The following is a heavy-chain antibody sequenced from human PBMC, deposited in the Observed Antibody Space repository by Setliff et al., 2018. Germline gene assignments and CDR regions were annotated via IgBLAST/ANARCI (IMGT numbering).Heavy chain of an antibody. V-gene: IGHV1-69*10. CDR2: IIPILGIA. CDR1: GGAFSSYA. D-gene: IGHD1-26*01. Sequence: SVKVSCKASGGAFSSYAISWVRQAPGQGLEWMGGIIPILGIANYAQKFQGRVTITADKSTSTAYMELSSLRSEDTAVYYCARERRGDSGSYYNNYYYGMDVWGQGTTVTVSS. CDR3: ARERRGDSGSYYNNYYYGMDV. J-gene: IGHJ6*02.